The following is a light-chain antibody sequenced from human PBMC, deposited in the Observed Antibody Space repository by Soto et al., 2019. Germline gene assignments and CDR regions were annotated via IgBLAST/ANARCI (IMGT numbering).Light chain of an antibody. CDR2: WGS. J-gene: IGKJ4*01. Sequence: DFVMTQSPDSLAVSLGERATINCKSSPRGLYTNNKNYLAWYQQKPGQPPKWLIYWGSTRESGVPDRFSGSGSGTDFTLTISSLQAEDVAVYYGQPYYNTPLTVGGGTKVERK. V-gene: IGKV4-1*01. CDR1: PRGLYTNNKNY. CDR3: QPYYNTPLT.